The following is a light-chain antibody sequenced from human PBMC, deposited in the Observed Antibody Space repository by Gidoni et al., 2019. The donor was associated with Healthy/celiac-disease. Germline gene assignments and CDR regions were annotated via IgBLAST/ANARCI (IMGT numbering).Light chain of an antibody. J-gene: IGKJ3*01. CDR2: DAS. CDR3: QQRSNLPT. V-gene: IGKV3-11*01. Sequence: EIGLTQSPATLSLSPGERATLSCRASQSVSSYLAWYQQKPGQAPRLLIYDASNRATGIPARFSGSGSGTDFTLTISSLEPEDFAVYYCQQRSNLPTFGPGTKVDIK. CDR1: QSVSSY.